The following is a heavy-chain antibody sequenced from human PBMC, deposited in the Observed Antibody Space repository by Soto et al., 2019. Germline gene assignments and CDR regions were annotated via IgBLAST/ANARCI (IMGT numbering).Heavy chain of an antibody. CDR1: GYSFTTYW. D-gene: IGHD3-16*01. CDR2: IYPGDSDT. V-gene: IGHV5-51*01. CDR3: GRQIYDSYTGPNFQYYFDS. J-gene: IGHJ5*01. Sequence: GESLKISCKGSGYSFTTYWIVWVRQMPGKGLEWVGIIYPGDSDTRYSPSFQGQVTVSADKSISTAYLQWSSLKASDTAMYYCGRQIYDSYTGPNFQYYFDSRAQGSPVPVS.